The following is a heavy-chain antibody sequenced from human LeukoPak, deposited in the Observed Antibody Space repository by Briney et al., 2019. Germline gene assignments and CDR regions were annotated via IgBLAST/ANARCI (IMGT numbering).Heavy chain of an antibody. CDR3: ARQYSDDSSGYYFAY. Sequence: PSETLSLTSTVSGGSISSYYWSWIRQPPGKGLEWMGYIYYSGSTNYNPSLKSRVTISVDTSKNQFSLKLSSVTAADTAVYYCARQYSDDSSGYYFAYWGQGTLVTVSS. V-gene: IGHV4-59*08. J-gene: IGHJ4*02. D-gene: IGHD3-22*01. CDR1: GGSISSYY. CDR2: IYYSGST.